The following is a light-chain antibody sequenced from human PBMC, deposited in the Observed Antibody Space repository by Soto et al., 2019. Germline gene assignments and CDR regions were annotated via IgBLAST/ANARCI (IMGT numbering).Light chain of an antibody. CDR2: GAS. CDR3: QQYGSSPPMFT. J-gene: IGKJ2*01. Sequence: EGVLTQSPGTLSLSPGERATLSCRASQSVDRSYLAWYQQRPGQAPRLLIYGASSRATGIPDRFSGSGSGTDFTLTISRPEPEDFAVYFCQQYGSSPPMFTFGQGTKLEIK. CDR1: QSVDRSY. V-gene: IGKV3-20*01.